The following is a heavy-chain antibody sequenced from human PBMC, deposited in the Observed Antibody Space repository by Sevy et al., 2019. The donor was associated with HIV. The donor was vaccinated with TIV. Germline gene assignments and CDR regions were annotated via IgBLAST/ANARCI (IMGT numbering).Heavy chain of an antibody. V-gene: IGHV1-18*01. Sequence: ASVKVSCKASGYTFTSYGINWVRQAPGQRPEWMGWISAYDGYSNSAPRRQDRLMLTTDTSTTTAYMELRSLRSDDTAIYYCAMLPRIAAGGDGHGVDVWGQGTTVTVSS. J-gene: IGHJ6*01. CDR3: AMLPRIAAGGDGHGVDV. D-gene: IGHD6-13*01. CDR2: ISAYDGYS. CDR1: GYTFTSYG.